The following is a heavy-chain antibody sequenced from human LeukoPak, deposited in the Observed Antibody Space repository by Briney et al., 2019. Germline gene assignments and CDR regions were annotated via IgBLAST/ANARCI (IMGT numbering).Heavy chain of an antibody. D-gene: IGHD2-15*01. V-gene: IGHV4-59*08. CDR1: GGSISRYY. Sequence: SETLSLTCTVSGGSISRYYWSWVRQPPGKGLEWIGYIYYSWSSNYNPSLKSRVTISVDTSKNQFPLKLSSVNAADTAVYYCARHEAPGYCSGGSCYNYWYFDLWGRGTLVTVSS. CDR3: ARHEAPGYCSGGSCYNYWYFDL. J-gene: IGHJ2*01. CDR2: IYYSWSS.